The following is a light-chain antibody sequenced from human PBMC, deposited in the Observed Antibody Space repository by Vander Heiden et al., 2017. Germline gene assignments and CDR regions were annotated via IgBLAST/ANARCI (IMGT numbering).Light chain of an antibody. V-gene: IGLV3-21*02. J-gene: IGLJ1*01. CDR2: DDS. Sequence: SYVLPQPPSVSVAPGQTARITCGGNYIGSKSVHWYQQKPGQAPVLVVYDDSDRPSGIPERFSGSNSGNTATLTISRVEAGDEADYYCQVWDSSSDHVFGTGTKVTVL. CDR1: YIGSKS. CDR3: QVWDSSSDHV.